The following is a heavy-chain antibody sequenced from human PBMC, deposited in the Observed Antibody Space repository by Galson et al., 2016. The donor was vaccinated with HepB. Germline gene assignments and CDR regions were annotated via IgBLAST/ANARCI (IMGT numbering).Heavy chain of an antibody. D-gene: IGHD2/OR15-2a*01. CDR3: AKSAEGLLRYSGLDV. Sequence: SLRLSCAAPGFALRSYSLTWVRQAPGKGLEWVSSTGTGTRYKYYADSVKGRFTISRDDPGNSLYLQMDSLRPEDTAVYFCAKSAEGLLRYSGLDVWGQGTTVTVSS. CDR2: TGTGTRYK. V-gene: IGHV3-21*01. J-gene: IGHJ6*02. CDR1: GFALRSYS.